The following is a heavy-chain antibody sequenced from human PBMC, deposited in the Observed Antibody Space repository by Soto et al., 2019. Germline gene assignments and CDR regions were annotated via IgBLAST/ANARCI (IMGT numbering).Heavy chain of an antibody. CDR2: INAGNGNT. J-gene: IGHJ4*02. Sequence: ASVKVSCKASGYTFTSYAMHWVRQAPGQRLEWMGWINAGNGNTKYSQKFQGRVTMTTDTSASTAYMELSSLRSEDTAVYYCARGHCTNGVCYYYFDYWGQETLVTVS. D-gene: IGHD2-8*01. CDR1: GYTFTSYA. CDR3: ARGHCTNGVCYYYFDY. V-gene: IGHV1-3*01.